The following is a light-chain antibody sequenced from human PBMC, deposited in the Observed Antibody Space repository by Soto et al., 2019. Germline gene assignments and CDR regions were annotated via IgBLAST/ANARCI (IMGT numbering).Light chain of an antibody. J-gene: IGKJ1*01. V-gene: IGKV2-28*01. CDR2: LGS. CDR3: MQALQTPLT. CDR1: QXLLHSNGYNY. Sequence: DIVLTQSPLSLTVTPGEPASISFXXSQXLLHSNGYNYLDWYLQKPGQSPQXXIYLGSNRASGVPDRFSGSGAGTDFTLKISRVEAEDVGIYYCMQALQTPLTFGQGTKVDIK.